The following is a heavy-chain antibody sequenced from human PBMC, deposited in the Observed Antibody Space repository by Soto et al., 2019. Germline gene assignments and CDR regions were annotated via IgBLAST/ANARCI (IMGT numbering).Heavy chain of an antibody. V-gene: IGHV4-4*07. J-gene: IGHJ4*02. CDR3: ARTVGAAYYFDF. CDR2: VYMSGST. D-gene: IGHD1-26*01. Sequence: QVQLQESGPGLVKPSETLSLTCTVSGDSMTKYYWSWIRQPAGMGLEWIGRVYMSGSTNYNPSLKSRVTMSIDTSNNHFSLDLKSVTAADTAVYYCARTVGAAYYFDFWGQGALVTVSS. CDR1: GDSMTKYY.